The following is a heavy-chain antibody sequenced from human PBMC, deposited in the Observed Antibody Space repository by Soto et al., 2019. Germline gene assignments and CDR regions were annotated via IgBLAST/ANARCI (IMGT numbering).Heavy chain of an antibody. CDR1: GFTFSNYG. Sequence: GGSLRLSCAASGFTFSNYGMHWVRQAPGKGLEWVAVISYDGSNKYYGDSVKGRFTISRDNSKNTLYLQMNSLRTEDTAVYYCAKGGPWLVGSHFDYWGQGTLVTVSS. J-gene: IGHJ4*02. D-gene: IGHD6-19*01. V-gene: IGHV3-30*18. CDR3: AKGGPWLVGSHFDY. CDR2: ISYDGSNK.